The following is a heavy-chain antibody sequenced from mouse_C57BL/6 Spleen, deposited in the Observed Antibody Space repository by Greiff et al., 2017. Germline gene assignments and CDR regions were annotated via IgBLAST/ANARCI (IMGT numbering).Heavy chain of an antibody. Sequence: DVKLQESGPGLVKPSQSLSLTCSVTGYSITSGYYWNWIRQFPGNKLEWMGYISYDGSNNYNPSLKNRISITRDTSKNQFCLKLNSVTTEDTATDYCAREEVGQGYWGQGTTLTVSS. V-gene: IGHV3-6*01. CDR2: ISYDGSN. D-gene: IGHD3-3*01. CDR3: AREEVGQGY. J-gene: IGHJ2*01. CDR1: GYSITSGYY.